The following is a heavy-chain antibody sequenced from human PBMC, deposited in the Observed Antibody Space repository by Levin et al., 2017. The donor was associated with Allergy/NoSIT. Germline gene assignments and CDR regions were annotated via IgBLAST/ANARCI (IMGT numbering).Heavy chain of an antibody. D-gene: IGHD3-10*01. CDR3: ARGLGWGGYYV. CDR2: INPTDGST. CDR1: GYTFTDSY. V-gene: IGHV1-46*01. J-gene: IGHJ4*02. Sequence: ASVKVSCKASGYTFTDSYMHWVRQAPGQGLELVGIINPTDGSTTYTQKFQGRLSVTRDTSTSTVYMELSSLRSEDTAVYYCARGLGWGGYYVWGQGTLVTVSS.